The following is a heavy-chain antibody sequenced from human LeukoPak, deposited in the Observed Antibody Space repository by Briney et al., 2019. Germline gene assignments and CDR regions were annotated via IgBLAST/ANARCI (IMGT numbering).Heavy chain of an antibody. CDR3: ARYTVEDYYHGMDV. Sequence: SGGSLRLSYAASGFTFRTYGMHWVRQAPGKGLKWVAVVWSDGSNRYYADSVKGRSTISRDNSKNTLYLQMNSLRAEDTAVYYCARYTVEDYYHGMDVWGQGTTVTVSS. J-gene: IGHJ6*02. V-gene: IGHV3-33*01. CDR2: VWSDGSNR. CDR1: GFTFRTYG. D-gene: IGHD4-23*01.